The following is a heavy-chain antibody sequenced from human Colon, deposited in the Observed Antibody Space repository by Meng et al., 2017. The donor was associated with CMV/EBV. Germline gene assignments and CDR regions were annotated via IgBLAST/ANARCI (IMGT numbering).Heavy chain of an antibody. V-gene: IGHV1-8*03. Sequence: ASVKVSCKASGYTFTSYDINWVRQATVQGLEWMGWMNPNSGNTGYAQKFQGRVTITRNTSISTAYMELSSLTSDDTAVYYCARTGIVGAQQSGYWLAPWGQGTQVTVSS. CDR2: MNPNSGNT. J-gene: IGHJ5*02. D-gene: IGHD1-26*01. CDR3: ARTGIVGAQQSGYWLAP. CDR1: GYTFTSYD.